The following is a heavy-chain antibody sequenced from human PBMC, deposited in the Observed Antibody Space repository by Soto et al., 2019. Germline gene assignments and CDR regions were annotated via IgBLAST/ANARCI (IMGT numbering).Heavy chain of an antibody. J-gene: IGHJ6*02. CDR1: GGTFSSYA. D-gene: IGHD3-10*01. V-gene: IGHV1-69*13. Sequence: GASVKVSCKASGGTFSSYAISWVRQAPGQGLEWMGGIIPIFGTANYAQKFQGRVTITADESTSTAYMELSSLRSEDTAVYYCARSPPVRGVIILNYYYYGMDVWGQGTTVTVSS. CDR2: IIPIFGTA. CDR3: ARSPPVRGVIILNYYYYGMDV.